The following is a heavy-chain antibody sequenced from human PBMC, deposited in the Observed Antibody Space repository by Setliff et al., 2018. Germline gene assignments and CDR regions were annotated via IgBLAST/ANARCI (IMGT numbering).Heavy chain of an antibody. D-gene: IGHD3-16*02. Sequence: ASVKVSCKASGYTFSHSGITWVRQAPGQGLEWMGWISVYTGNTNYAPKLQGRVTLTTDTSTTTAYMELRSLRSDDTAVYYCARDPLYRENLSRVFDFWGQGTMVTVSS. CDR2: ISVYTGNT. CDR3: ARDPLYRENLSRVFDF. J-gene: IGHJ3*01. CDR1: GYTFSHSG. V-gene: IGHV1-18*01.